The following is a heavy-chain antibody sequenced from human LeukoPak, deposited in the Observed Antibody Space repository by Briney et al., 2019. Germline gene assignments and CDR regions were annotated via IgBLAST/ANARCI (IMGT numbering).Heavy chain of an antibody. D-gene: IGHD3-16*01. CDR1: GGSISSSSYY. CDR2: IYYSGST. J-gene: IGHJ3*02. Sequence: SETLSLTCTVSGGSISSSSYYWGWIRQPPGKGLEWIGSIYYSGSTYYNPSLKSRVTISVDTSKNRFSLILSFVTAADTAVYYCASEGGMDEGHAFDIWGQGTMVTVSS. V-gene: IGHV4-39*07. CDR3: ASEGGMDEGHAFDI.